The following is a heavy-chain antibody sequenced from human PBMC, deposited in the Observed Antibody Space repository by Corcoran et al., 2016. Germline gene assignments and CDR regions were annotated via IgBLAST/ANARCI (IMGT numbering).Heavy chain of an antibody. CDR2: INPKNGGT. CDR3: AGGPSGRDGED. Sequence: QVQLVQSGAEVKKPGASLKVSCRASGYTFTDYYMHWVRQAPGQGLEWMGWINPKNGGTDYAQNFQGRVTMTSDTSISTAYMDLSRLTSDDTAVYYWAGGPSGRDGEDWGQGTLVTVSS. D-gene: IGHD3-10*01. CDR1: GYTFTDYY. J-gene: IGHJ4*02. V-gene: IGHV1-2*02.